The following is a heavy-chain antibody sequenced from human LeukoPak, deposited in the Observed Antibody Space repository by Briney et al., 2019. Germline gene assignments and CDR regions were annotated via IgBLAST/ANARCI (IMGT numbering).Heavy chain of an antibody. J-gene: IGHJ5*02. D-gene: IGHD3-3*01. CDR1: VGTFRSYA. Sequence: SVKVSCQDSVGTFRSYASSWVRQTPGQAREWMGGDIPIFGTANNLQTFHGRVTLTTDESTSTAYMELSSLRSEDTAVYYCARDAQYYDFWSGYYTNWFDPWGQGTLVTVSS. V-gene: IGHV1-69*05. CDR3: ARDAQYYDFWSGYYTNWFDP. CDR2: DIPIFGTA.